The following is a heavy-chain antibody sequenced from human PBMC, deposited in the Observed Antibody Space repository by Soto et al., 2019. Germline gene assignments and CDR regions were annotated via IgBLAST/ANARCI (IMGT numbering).Heavy chain of an antibody. CDR3: AKVVPSDYGDYFDY. Sequence: QVQLVESGGGVVQPGRSLRLSCAASGFTFSSYGMHWVRQAPGKGLEWVAVISDDGSNKYYAGSVKGRFTISRDNSKNTLYLQMNSLRAEDTAVYYCAKVVPSDYGDYFDYWGQGTLVTVSS. V-gene: IGHV3-30*18. CDR1: GFTFSSYG. CDR2: ISDDGSNK. D-gene: IGHD4-17*01. J-gene: IGHJ4*02.